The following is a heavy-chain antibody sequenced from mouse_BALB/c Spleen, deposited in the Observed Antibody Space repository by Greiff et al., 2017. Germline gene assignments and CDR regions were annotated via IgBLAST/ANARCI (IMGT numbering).Heavy chain of an antibody. CDR3: ARGLTGTRRISY. Sequence: EVQLQQSGAELVRPGALVKLSCKASGFNIKDYYMHWVKQRPEQGLEWIGWIDPENGNTIYDPKFQGKASITADTSSNTAYLQLSSLTSEDTAVYYCARGLTGTRRISYWGQGTLVTVSA. D-gene: IGHD4-1*01. CDR2: IDPENGNT. CDR1: GFNIKDYY. V-gene: IGHV14-1*02. J-gene: IGHJ3*01.